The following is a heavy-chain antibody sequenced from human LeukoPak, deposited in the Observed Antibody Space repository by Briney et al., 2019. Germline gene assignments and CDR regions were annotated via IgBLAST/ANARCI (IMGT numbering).Heavy chain of an antibody. Sequence: KPSETLSLTCTVSGGSISSYYWSWIRQPPGKGLEWIGYIYYSGSTNYNPSLKSRVTISVDTSKNQFSLKLSSVTAADTAVYYCAQGKSNFDYWGQGTLVTVSS. D-gene: IGHD3-10*01. V-gene: IGHV4-59*01. CDR2: IYYSGST. CDR3: AQGKSNFDY. J-gene: IGHJ4*02. CDR1: GGSISSYY.